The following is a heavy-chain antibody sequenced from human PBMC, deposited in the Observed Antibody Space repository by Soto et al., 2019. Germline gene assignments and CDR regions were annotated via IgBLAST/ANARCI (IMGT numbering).Heavy chain of an antibody. J-gene: IGHJ4*02. CDR1: GYSFTSHF. V-gene: IGHV1-3*01. CDR2: IHGANEEA. D-gene: IGHD2-2*01. CDR3: SSAPAGY. Sequence: QGQLVQSAAEVKKPGASVKISCEASGYSFTSHFIHWVRQAPGQRPEWMGWIHGANEEAKYSQKLHGRVTITRDTSANTAHMELSSLRSEDTAVYYCSSAPAGYWGQVTLVTVSS.